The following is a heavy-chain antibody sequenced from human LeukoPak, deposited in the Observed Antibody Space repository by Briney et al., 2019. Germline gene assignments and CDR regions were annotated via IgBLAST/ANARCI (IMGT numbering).Heavy chain of an antibody. Sequence: PGRSLRLSCAASGITFSSYEMNWVRQAPGKGLEWVSYISSSGSRRYYADSVKGRFTISRDNAKNSLYLQMNSLRAEDTGVYYCARDLDGDFNYWGQGTLVTVSS. CDR3: ARDLDGDFNY. J-gene: IGHJ4*02. D-gene: IGHD4-17*01. V-gene: IGHV3-48*03. CDR2: ISSSGSRR. CDR1: GITFSSYE.